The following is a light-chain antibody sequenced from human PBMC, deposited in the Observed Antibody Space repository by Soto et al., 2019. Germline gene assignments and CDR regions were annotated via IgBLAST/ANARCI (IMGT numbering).Light chain of an antibody. Sequence: DIQMTQSPSSLSASVGDRVTITCQASQDINNNLNWYQHKPGKAPKLLIYDASNLETGVPSRFSGSGSGTDFRFTISSLQPEDIATYYCQQYEDLRTFGQGTKVEIK. V-gene: IGKV1-33*01. CDR3: QQYEDLRT. J-gene: IGKJ1*01. CDR1: QDINNN. CDR2: DAS.